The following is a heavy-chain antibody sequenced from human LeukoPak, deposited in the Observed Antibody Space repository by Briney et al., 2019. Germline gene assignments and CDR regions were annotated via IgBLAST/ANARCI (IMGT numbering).Heavy chain of an antibody. CDR1: GFTFSNYA. Sequence: GGSLRLSCAASGFTFSNYAMHWVRQAPGKGLEYVSAISNDGSSTYYASSVKGRFTFSRDNSKNMLYLQMGSLRAEDTAVYYCARDREGASTPDYWGQGTLVTVSS. CDR3: ARDREGASTPDY. CDR2: ISNDGSST. D-gene: IGHD1-26*01. V-gene: IGHV3-64*01. J-gene: IGHJ4*02.